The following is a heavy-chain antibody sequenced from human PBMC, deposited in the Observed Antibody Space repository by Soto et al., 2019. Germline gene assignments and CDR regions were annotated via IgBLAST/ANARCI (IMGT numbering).Heavy chain of an antibody. J-gene: IGHJ6*02. V-gene: IGHV3-30-3*01. Sequence: PGGSLILSCAASGFTFSSYSMHWVRQAPGKGLEWVALISYDGSNKYYADSVKGRFTISRDNSKNTLYLQMNSLRAEDTAVYYCAREPPLYYDFWSGPHTGNGMDVWGQGTTVTVSS. CDR1: GFTFSSYS. CDR2: ISYDGSNK. D-gene: IGHD3-3*01. CDR3: AREPPLYYDFWSGPHTGNGMDV.